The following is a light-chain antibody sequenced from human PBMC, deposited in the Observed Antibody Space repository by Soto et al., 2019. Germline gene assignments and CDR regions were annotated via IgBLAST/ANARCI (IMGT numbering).Light chain of an antibody. V-gene: IGKV1-5*03. CDR3: QQYNSYPYT. J-gene: IGKJ2*01. CDR2: KAS. Sequence: DIRMTQSPSTLSASVGDRVTITCRASQSISSWLAWYQQKPGKAPKLLIYKASSLESGVPSRFSGSGSGTEFTLTSSSLQPDDFATYYCQQYNSYPYTFGQGTKLEIK. CDR1: QSISSW.